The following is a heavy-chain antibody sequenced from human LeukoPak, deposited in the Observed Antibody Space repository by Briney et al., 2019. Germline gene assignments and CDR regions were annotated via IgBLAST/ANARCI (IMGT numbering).Heavy chain of an antibody. Sequence: GGSLRLSCAASGFTVSTNYMSWVRQAPGKGLEWVSVIYSGDTTFYAESVRGKFTIYRDNSKNTLYLKMNSLRAEDTAVYYCASILRSSSGYYFDYWGQGTLVTVSS. CDR3: ASILRSSSGYYFDY. J-gene: IGHJ4*02. V-gene: IGHV3-66*01. CDR2: IYSGDTT. CDR1: GFTVSTNY. D-gene: IGHD3-10*01.